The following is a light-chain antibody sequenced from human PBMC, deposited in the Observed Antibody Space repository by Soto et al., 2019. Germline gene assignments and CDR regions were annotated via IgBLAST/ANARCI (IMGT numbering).Light chain of an antibody. CDR3: QQLHSSPRL. CDR1: QGINNY. V-gene: IGKV1-9*01. J-gene: IGKJ1*01. Sequence: DIQLTQSPSFLSASVGDRVTLTCRASQGINNYLAWYQQKPEKAPPLLIFGASNLQSGVPSRFSGSGFETDFSLTIRGLQPEDFTTFFCQQLHSSPRLFGPGPQVEIK. CDR2: GAS.